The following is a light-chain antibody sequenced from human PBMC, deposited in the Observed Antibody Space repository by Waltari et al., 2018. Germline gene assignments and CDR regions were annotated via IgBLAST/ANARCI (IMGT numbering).Light chain of an antibody. J-gene: IGLJ2*01. CDR2: SNE. V-gene: IGLV1-44*01. CDR3: ATWDDRLTGVV. CDR1: NSNIGSNT. Sequence: QSVLTQPPSASATPGQRVPISCSGSNSNIGSNTVNWYQQVPGTAPKLLIYSNEQRPSRVPHRFSGSNSGTSTSLAISGLQSEAEADYYCATWDDRLTGVVFGGETKVTVL.